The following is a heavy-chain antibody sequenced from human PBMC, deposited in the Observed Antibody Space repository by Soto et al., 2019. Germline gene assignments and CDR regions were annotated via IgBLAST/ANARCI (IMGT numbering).Heavy chain of an antibody. CDR1: GFTISGCS. CDR2: ITIRTGNT. D-gene: IGHD5-18*01. J-gene: IGHJ4*01. CDR3: VRDRDIYRDMVHADL. Sequence: PGGSLRLSCEASGFTISGCSMNWVRQAPGKGLEWLAYITIRTGNTVYADSVRGRFTISADNAENSVFLQMNSLRDEDTAVYFCVRDRDIYRDMVHADLWGQGTLVTASS. V-gene: IGHV3-48*02.